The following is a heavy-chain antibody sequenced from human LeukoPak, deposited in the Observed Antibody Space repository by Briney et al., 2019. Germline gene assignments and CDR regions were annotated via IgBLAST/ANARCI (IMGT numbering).Heavy chain of an antibody. V-gene: IGHV5-51*01. CDR1: GYSFTSYW. J-gene: IGHJ6*03. CDR2: IYPGDSDT. Sequence: GESLKISCKGSGYSFTSYWIGWVRQMPGKGLEWMGIIYPGDSDTRYSPSFQGQVTISADKSISTAYLQWSSLKASDTAMYYCARQGPSGWLQLPAYYYYYVDVWGKGTTVIVSS. D-gene: IGHD5-24*01. CDR3: ARQGPSGWLQLPAYYYYYVDV.